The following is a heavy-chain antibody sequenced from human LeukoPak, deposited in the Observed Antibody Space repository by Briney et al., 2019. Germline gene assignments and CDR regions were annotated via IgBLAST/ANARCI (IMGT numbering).Heavy chain of an antibody. CDR1: GFTFSSYA. D-gene: IGHD2-2*01. Sequence: GGSLGLSCAASGFTFSSYAMSWVRQAPGKGLEWVSTISGNGGSTYYADSVKGRFTISRDNSKNTLYLQMNSLRAEDTAVYYCAKDPYCSSASCYQGNWFDPWGQGTLVTVSS. CDR3: AKDPYCSSASCYQGNWFDP. J-gene: IGHJ5*02. CDR2: ISGNGGST. V-gene: IGHV3-23*01.